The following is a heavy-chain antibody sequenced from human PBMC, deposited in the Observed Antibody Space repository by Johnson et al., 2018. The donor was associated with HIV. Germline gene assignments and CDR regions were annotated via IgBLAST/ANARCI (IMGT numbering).Heavy chain of an antibody. J-gene: IGHJ3*02. V-gene: IGHV3-NL1*01. CDR3: ARGGYWATTIAYRGDDSFDI. Sequence: QVQLVESGGGVVQPGRSLRLSCAASGFTFSSYAMHWVRQAPGKGLEWVSGINWNGGRTGYADSVKGRFSISRDNSKNALYLQMNSLRVADTAVYYCARGGYWATTIAYRGDDSFDIWGQGTKVIVSS. D-gene: IGHD5-12*01. CDR2: INWNGGRT. CDR1: GFTFSSYA.